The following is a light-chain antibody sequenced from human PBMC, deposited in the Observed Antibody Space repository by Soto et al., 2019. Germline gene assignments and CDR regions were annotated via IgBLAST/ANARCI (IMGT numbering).Light chain of an antibody. CDR2: HAS. CDR3: QHHFPWPPFA. CDR1: QSVGSS. J-gene: IGKJ2*01. V-gene: IGKV3-15*01. Sequence: IVMTQSPATLSVSPGDRVTLSCRASQSVGSSLAWYQQKPGQAPRLLIHHASTRATAVPARFSGSGSGTAFTLTISSLQSEDFAVYYCQHHFPWPPFAFGPGTKLEI.